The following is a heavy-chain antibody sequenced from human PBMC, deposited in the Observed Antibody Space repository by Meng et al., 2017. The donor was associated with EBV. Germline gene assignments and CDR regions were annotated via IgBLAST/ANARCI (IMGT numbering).Heavy chain of an antibody. J-gene: IGHJ4*02. Sequence: QVRLGQFGGEVKKPGASVKVSCKASGYTFTSYYLHWVRQAPGQGLEWMGIIIPAGGNTNYAQKFRGRFTMTRDTSTSTVYMDLSILTSEDTAVYYCVRELVGGTFDYWGQGTLVTVSS. D-gene: IGHD1/OR15-1a*01. CDR3: VRELVGGTFDY. CDR1: GYTFTSYY. V-gene: IGHV1-46*01. CDR2: IIPAGGNT.